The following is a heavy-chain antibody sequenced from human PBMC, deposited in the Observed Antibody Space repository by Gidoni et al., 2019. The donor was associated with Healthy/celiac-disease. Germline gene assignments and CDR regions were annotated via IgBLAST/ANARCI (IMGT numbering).Heavy chain of an antibody. D-gene: IGHD4-17*01. J-gene: IGHJ3*02. CDR1: GYRFTSYW. CDR3: ARRRGLSTVTTPFDAFDI. Sequence: EVQLVQSGAEVKKPGESLKISCKGSGYRFTSYWNGWVRQMPGKGLEWMGIIYPGDSDTRYSPSFQGQVTISADKSISTAYLQWSSLKASDTAMYYCARRRGLSTVTTPFDAFDIWGQGTMVTVSS. CDR2: IYPGDSDT. V-gene: IGHV5-51*01.